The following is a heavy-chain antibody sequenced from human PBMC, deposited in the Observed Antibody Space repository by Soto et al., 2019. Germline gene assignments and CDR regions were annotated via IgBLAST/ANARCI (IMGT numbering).Heavy chain of an antibody. D-gene: IGHD4-17*01. CDR3: ASRNDYGDYDYYGMDV. J-gene: IGHJ6*02. CDR2: ISYDGSNK. CDR1: GFTFSSYG. Sequence: GGSLRLSCAASGFTFSSYGMHWVRQAPGKGLEWVAVISYDGSNKYYADSVKGRFTISRDNSKNTLYLQMNSLRAEDTAVYYCASRNDYGDYDYYGMDVWGQGTTVTASS. V-gene: IGHV3-30*03.